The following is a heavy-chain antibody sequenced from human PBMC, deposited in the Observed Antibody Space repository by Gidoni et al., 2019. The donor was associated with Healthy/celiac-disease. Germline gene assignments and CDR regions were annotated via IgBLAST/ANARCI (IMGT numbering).Heavy chain of an antibody. D-gene: IGHD1-26*01. V-gene: IGHV3-73*01. CDR2: IRSKANSYAT. CDR1: GFTFSGSA. Sequence: EVQLVESGGGLVPPGGSLKLSCAASGFTFSGSAMHWVRQASGKGLEWVGRIRSKANSYATAYAASVKGRFTISRDDSKNTAYLQMNSLKTEDTAVYYCTRHGTFDYWGQGTLVTVSS. J-gene: IGHJ4*02. CDR3: TRHGTFDY.